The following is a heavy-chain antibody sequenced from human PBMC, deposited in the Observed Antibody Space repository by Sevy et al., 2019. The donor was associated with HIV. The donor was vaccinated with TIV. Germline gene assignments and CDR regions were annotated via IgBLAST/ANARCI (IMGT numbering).Heavy chain of an antibody. Sequence: ASVKVSCKASGYTFTSYYMHWVRQAPGQGLEWMGIINPSGGSTNYAQKFQGRVTMTRDTSTSTVYMELSSLRSEDTAVYYCARDGVGDYDILTGYSPPNAFDIWGQGTMVTVSS. J-gene: IGHJ3*02. CDR2: INPSGGST. V-gene: IGHV1-46*01. CDR3: ARDGVGDYDILTGYSPPNAFDI. D-gene: IGHD3-9*01. CDR1: GYTFTSYY.